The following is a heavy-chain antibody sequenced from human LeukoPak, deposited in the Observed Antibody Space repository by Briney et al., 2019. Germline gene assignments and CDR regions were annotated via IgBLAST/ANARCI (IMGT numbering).Heavy chain of an antibody. V-gene: IGHV1-24*01. CDR2: FDPEDGET. D-gene: IGHD6-19*01. J-gene: IGHJ5*02. Sequence: GASVRLSCRFSGHTLTELYMHGVPRAPAKGLEWRGGFDPEDGETIYAQKFQHRDTMTEDTSTDTAYMELSSLRSEDTGVYYCARGRGLVLSRWFDPWGEGTLVTVSS. CDR1: GHTLTELY. CDR3: ARGRGLVLSRWFDP.